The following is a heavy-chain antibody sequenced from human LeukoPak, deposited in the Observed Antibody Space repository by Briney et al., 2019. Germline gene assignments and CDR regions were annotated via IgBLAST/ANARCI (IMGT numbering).Heavy chain of an antibody. D-gene: IGHD6-13*01. CDR2: IKQDGSER. CDR1: GFTFSSYW. J-gene: IGHJ5*02. Sequence: GGSLRLSCAASGFTFSSYWMNCVRQTPGKGLEWVANIKQDGSERYYVDSVKGRFTISRDNAKNSLYLQMNSLRVEDTAVYYCASAVRQQQPWGQGTLVTVSS. CDR3: ASAVRQQQP. V-gene: IGHV3-7*01.